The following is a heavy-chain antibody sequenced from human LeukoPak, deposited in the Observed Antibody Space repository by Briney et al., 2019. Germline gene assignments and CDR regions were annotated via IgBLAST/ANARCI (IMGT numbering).Heavy chain of an antibody. Sequence: PGGSPRLSCAASGFTVSSNYMSWVRQAPGKGLEWVSVIYSGGSTYYADSVKGRFTISRDKSKNTLYLQMNSLRAEDTAVYYCARASIGYYQVWGSDYWGQGTLVTVSS. J-gene: IGHJ4*02. V-gene: IGHV3-53*01. D-gene: IGHD3-22*01. CDR2: IYSGGST. CDR1: GFTVSSNY. CDR3: ARASIGYYQVWGSDY.